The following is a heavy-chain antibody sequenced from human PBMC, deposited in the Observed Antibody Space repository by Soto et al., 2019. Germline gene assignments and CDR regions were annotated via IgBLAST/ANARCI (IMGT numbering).Heavy chain of an antibody. CDR2: IYYSGST. CDR1: GGSISSYY. D-gene: IGHD6-19*01. Sequence: SEILSLTCTVSGGSISSYYWSWIRQPPGKGLEWIGYIYYSGSTNYNPSLKSRVTISVDTSKNQFSLKLSSVTAAETAVYYCARGAGSGWDYYYYGMDVWGQGTTVTVSS. CDR3: ARGAGSGWDYYYYGMDV. J-gene: IGHJ6*02. V-gene: IGHV4-59*12.